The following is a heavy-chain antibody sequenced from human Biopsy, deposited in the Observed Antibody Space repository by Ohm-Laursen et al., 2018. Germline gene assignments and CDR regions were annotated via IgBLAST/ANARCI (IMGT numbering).Heavy chain of an antibody. J-gene: IGHJ4*02. D-gene: IGHD1-26*01. CDR3: ARVGVGAPSIDYFDS. V-gene: IGHV4-59*01. CDR1: GGSIGSFF. Sequence: TLSLTCTVSGGSIGSFFWSWIRQPPGKGLEWIGYIYYSGSTNYNPSLKSRVTISVDRSKNHFSLELSSVTAADTAVYYCARVGVGAPSIDYFDSWGQEALVTVSS. CDR2: IYYSGST.